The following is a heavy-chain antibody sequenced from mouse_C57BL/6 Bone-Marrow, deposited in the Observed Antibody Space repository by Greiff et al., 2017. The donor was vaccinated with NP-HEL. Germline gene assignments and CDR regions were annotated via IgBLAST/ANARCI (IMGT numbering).Heavy chain of an antibody. D-gene: IGHD2-1*01. J-gene: IGHJ2*01. CDR3: ARGGNYWYYFDY. CDR2: FHPYNDDT. Sequence: VQLQQSGAELVKPGASVKMSCKASGYTFTTYSIEWVKQNHGKSLEWIGNFHPYNDDTEYNEKFKNKATLTVEKSSSTVYLELSRLTSDGSSVYYCARGGNYWYYFDYWGQGTTLTVSS. V-gene: IGHV1-47*01. CDR1: GYTFTTYS.